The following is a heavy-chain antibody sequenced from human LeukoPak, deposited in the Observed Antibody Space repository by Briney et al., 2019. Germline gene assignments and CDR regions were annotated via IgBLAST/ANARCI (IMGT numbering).Heavy chain of an antibody. J-gene: IGHJ4*02. CDR2: ISGSGGST. CDR3: ATPRDTVRALVPLLDY. V-gene: IGHV3-23*01. Sequence: PGGSLRLSCVVSGFTFSTYAMSWVRQAPGKGLEWVSTISGSGGSTYYADSVKGRFSISRDNSKNTLYLQMNSLRAEDTAVYYCATPRDTVRALVPLLDYWGQGTLVTVSS. CDR1: GFTFSTYA. D-gene: IGHD4-17*01.